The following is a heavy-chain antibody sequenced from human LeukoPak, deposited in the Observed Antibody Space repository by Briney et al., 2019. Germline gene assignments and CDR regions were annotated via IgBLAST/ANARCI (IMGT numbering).Heavy chain of an antibody. Sequence: GGPLNLSCAASGFTFSSYSMNWLRPAPGKGLKWVSSISSSSSYIYYADSVKGRFTISRDNAKNSLYLQMNSLRAEDTAMYYCARDAGPRYCSGGSCYDWGDAFDIWGQGTMVTVSS. V-gene: IGHV3-21*01. J-gene: IGHJ3*02. CDR3: ARDAGPRYCSGGSCYDWGDAFDI. CDR1: GFTFSSYS. D-gene: IGHD2-15*01. CDR2: ISSSSSYI.